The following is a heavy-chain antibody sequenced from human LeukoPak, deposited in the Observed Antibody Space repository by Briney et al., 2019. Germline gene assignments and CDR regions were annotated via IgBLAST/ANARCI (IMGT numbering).Heavy chain of an antibody. CDR2: MNPNSGNT. D-gene: IGHD1-26*01. Sequence: ASVTVSCKASGYTFTSYDIHWVRQATGKGLEWMGWMNPNSGNTGYAQELQGSVTMTRNTSISTAYMVLSSLRSEDTAVYYCARGLAGVADYWGQGTLVTVS. J-gene: IGHJ4*02. CDR3: ARGLAGVADY. CDR1: GYTFTSYD. V-gene: IGHV1-8*01.